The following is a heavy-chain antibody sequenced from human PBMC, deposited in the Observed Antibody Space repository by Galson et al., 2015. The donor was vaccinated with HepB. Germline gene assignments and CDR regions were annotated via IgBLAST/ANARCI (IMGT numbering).Heavy chain of an antibody. D-gene: IGHD3-22*01. J-gene: IGHJ6*02. CDR3: ARGENYYDSSGPIFYYYYGMDV. CDR1: GGSISSGSYY. Sequence: TLSLTCAVYGGSISSGSYYWSWIRQPAGKGLEWIGRIYTSGSTNYNPSLKSRVTISVDTSKNQFSLKLSSVTAADTAVYYCARGENYYDSSGPIFYYYYGMDVWGQGTTVTVSS. CDR2: IYTSGST. V-gene: IGHV4-61*02.